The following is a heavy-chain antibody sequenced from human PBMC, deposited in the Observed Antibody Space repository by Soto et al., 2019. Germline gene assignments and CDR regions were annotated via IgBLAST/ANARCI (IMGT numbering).Heavy chain of an antibody. CDR1: GYTFTSHG. D-gene: IGHD3-10*01. CDR3: ARMVRGSNIDYYHYMDV. CDR2: ISASNGDT. J-gene: IGHJ6*03. V-gene: IGHV1-18*01. Sequence: QVQLVQSGGVMKKPGASVKVSCKASGYTFTSHGISWVRQAPGQGLEWMGWISASNGDTNYAQKYLGRVTVTTDTSTSTGYMELRSLRSEDTAVYYCARMVRGSNIDYYHYMDVWGEGTTVTVSS.